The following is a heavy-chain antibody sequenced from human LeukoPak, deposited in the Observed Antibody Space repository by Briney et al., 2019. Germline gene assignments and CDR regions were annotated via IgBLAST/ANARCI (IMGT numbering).Heavy chain of an antibody. D-gene: IGHD3-10*01. J-gene: IGHJ4*02. CDR2: IYYSGST. V-gene: IGHV4-61*01. CDR3: ARDKGSLGYFDY. Sequence: SETLSLTCTVSGGSISSGSYYWSWIRQPPGKGLEWIGYIYYSGSTNYNPSLKSRVTISVDTSKNQFSLKLSSVTAADTAVYYCARDKGSLGYFDYWGQGTLVTVSS. CDR1: GGSISSGSYY.